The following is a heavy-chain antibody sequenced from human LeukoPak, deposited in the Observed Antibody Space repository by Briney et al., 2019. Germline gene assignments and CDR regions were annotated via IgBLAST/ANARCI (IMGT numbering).Heavy chain of an antibody. CDR1: GYTFTSYD. V-gene: IGHV1-8*01. J-gene: IGHJ6*03. Sequence: ASVKVSCKASGYTFTSYDINWVRQATGQGLEWMGWMNPNSGNTGYAQKFQGRVTMTRNTSISTAYMELSSLRSEDTAVYYCARDKQVWFGELSYYYYYMDVWGKGTTVTISS. CDR3: ARDKQVWFGELSYYYYYMDV. CDR2: MNPNSGNT. D-gene: IGHD3-10*01.